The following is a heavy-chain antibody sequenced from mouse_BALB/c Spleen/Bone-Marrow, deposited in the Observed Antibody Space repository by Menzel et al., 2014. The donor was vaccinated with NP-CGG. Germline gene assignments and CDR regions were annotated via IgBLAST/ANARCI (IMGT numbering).Heavy chain of an antibody. Sequence: VQLQQSGAERVRPGSSVKISCKASGYPFSSYWMHWVKQRPGQGLEWIGQVYPGDGETNYNGKFKGNATLTADKSSSTAYMQLISLTSEDSAVYFCARKYGDYWCQGTTRTGSS. D-gene: IGHD2-10*02. V-gene: IGHV1-80*01. CDR2: VYPGDGET. CDR1: GYPFSSYW. CDR3: ARKYGDY. J-gene: IGHJ2*01.